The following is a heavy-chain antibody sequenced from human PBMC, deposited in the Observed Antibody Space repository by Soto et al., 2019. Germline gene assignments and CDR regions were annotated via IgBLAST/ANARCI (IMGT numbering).Heavy chain of an antibody. D-gene: IGHD3-10*01. J-gene: IGHJ3*02. CDR3: ARKLSFGNYNGSGSYSPSDAFDI. V-gene: IGHV4-59*01. Sequence: SETLSLTCTVSGGSISSYCWSWIRQPPGKGLEWIGYIYYSGSTNYNPSLKSRVTISVDTSKNQFSLKLSSVTAADTAVYYCARKLSFGNYNGSGSYSPSDAFDIWGQGTMVTVSS. CDR1: GGSISSYC. CDR2: IYYSGST.